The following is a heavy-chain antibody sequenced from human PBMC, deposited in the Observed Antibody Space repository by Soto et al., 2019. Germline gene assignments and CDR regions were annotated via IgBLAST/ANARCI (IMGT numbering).Heavy chain of an antibody. V-gene: IGHV4-31*03. D-gene: IGHD7-27*01. CDR3: ARGVLANWGPENWFDP. CDR1: GASISRGAYY. CDR2: IYYSGGA. Sequence: PSETLSLTCSVSGASISRGAYYWSWIRQHPGKGLEWIGNIYYSGGAYYNPSLKSRVAISVDTSQNQFSLRLSSVTAADTAVYYCARGVLANWGPENWFDPWGQGTLVTVSS. J-gene: IGHJ5*02.